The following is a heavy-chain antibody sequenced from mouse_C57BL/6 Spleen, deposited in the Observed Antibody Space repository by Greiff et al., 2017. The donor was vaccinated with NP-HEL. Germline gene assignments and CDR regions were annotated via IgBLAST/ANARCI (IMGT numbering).Heavy chain of an antibody. J-gene: IGHJ2*01. D-gene: IGHD1-1*01. CDR2: IYPGDGDT. Sequence: VMLVESGPELVKPGASVKISCKASGYAFSSSWMNWVKQRPGKGLEWIGRIYPGDGDTNYNGKFKGKATLTADKSSSTAYMQLSSLTSEDSAVYFCARYGGSSLDYWGQGTTLTVSS. CDR3: ARYGGSSLDY. V-gene: IGHV1-82*01. CDR1: GYAFSSSW.